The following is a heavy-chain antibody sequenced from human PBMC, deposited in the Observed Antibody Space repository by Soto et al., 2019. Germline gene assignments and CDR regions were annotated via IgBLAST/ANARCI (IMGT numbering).Heavy chain of an antibody. Sequence: SSETLSLTCTVSGGSISISSYYWGWIRQPPGKGLEWIGSIYYDGRAFYNPSLTSRVAMSVDTSKNQFSLKLNSVTSADTSVYYCASQLGYYFDHWGQGTLVTVSS. D-gene: IGHD7-27*01. CDR2: IYYDGRA. CDR1: GGSISISSYY. J-gene: IGHJ4*02. CDR3: ASQLGYYFDH. V-gene: IGHV4-39*01.